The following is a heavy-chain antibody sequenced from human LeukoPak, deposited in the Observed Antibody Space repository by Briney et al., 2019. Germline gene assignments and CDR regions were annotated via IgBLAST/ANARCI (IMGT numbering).Heavy chain of an antibody. V-gene: IGHV3-11*04. Sequence: PGGSLRLSCAASGFTFSSYAMSWIRQAPGKGLEWVSYISSSGSTIYYADSVKGRFTISRDNAKNSLYLQMNSLRAEDTAVYYCAREMVRGDPRSWGQGTLVTVSS. D-gene: IGHD3-10*01. CDR3: AREMVRGDPRS. CDR2: ISSSGSTI. CDR1: GFTFSSYA. J-gene: IGHJ4*02.